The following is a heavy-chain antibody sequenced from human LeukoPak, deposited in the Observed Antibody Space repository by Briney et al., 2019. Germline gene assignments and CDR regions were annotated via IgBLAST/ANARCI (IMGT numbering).Heavy chain of an antibody. J-gene: IGHJ6*03. CDR2: IHYSGTT. V-gene: IGHV4-59*13. Sequence: SETLSLTCSVSGASMSGYYWSWVRQSPGGGLDWIGSIHYSGTTNYNPSVETRVTVSVDSAKTQFSLRLSSVTAADTAVYYCARGTQDYTNYRRYYYYMDVWAKGTPVTVSS. CDR1: GASMSGYY. CDR3: ARGTQDYTNYRRYYYYMDV. D-gene: IGHD4-11*01.